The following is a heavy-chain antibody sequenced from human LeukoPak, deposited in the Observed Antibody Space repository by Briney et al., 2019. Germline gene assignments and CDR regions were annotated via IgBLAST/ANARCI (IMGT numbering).Heavy chain of an antibody. CDR1: GYSFTNYW. CDR2: IDPSDSYT. V-gene: IGHV5-10-1*01. Sequence: SGESLQISCKGSGYSFTNYWITWVRQLPGKGLEWMGKIDPSDSYTNYSPSFQGHVTISADKSISTAYLQWSSLKASDTAMYYCARRTGSLFGMDVWGQGTPVTVSS. D-gene: IGHD6-19*01. CDR3: ARRTGSLFGMDV. J-gene: IGHJ6*02.